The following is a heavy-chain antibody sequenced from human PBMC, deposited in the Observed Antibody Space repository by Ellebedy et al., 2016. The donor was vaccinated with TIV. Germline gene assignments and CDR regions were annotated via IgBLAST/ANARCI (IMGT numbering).Heavy chain of an antibody. D-gene: IGHD2-15*01. Sequence: SETLSLTXTVSGGSISSYYWSWIRQPPGKGLEWIGYIYYSGSTNYNPSLKSRVTISVDTSKNQFSLKLSSVTAADTAVYYCAKGSYCSGGSCYYYYYMDVWGKGTTVTVSS. CDR3: AKGSYCSGGSCYYYYYMDV. CDR1: GGSISSYY. CDR2: IYYSGST. J-gene: IGHJ6*03. V-gene: IGHV4-59*01.